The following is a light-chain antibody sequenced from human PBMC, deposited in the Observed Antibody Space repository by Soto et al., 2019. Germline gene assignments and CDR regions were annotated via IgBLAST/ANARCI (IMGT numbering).Light chain of an antibody. CDR1: SSDVGGYKY. Sequence: QSALTQPASVSGSPGQSITISCTGTSSDVGGYKYVSWYQQQSGKAPKLMIYEVSNRPSGVSNRFSGSKSGNTASLTISGLQAEDEADYYCSSYTSSSTLVFGGGTQLPVL. J-gene: IGLJ7*01. CDR3: SSYTSSSTLV. CDR2: EVS. V-gene: IGLV2-14*01.